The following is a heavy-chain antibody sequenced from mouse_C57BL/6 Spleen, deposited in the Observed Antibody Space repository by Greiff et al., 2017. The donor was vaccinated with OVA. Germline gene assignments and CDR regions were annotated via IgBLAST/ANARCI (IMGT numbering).Heavy chain of an antibody. CDR2: IYPSDSET. D-gene: IGHD1-1*01. J-gene: IGHJ2*01. V-gene: IGHV1-61*01. CDR3: ARGEADYYGHGYFDY. CDR1: GYTFTSYW. Sequence: QVQLQQPGAELVRPGSSVKLSCKASGYTFTSYWMDWVKQRPGQGLEWIGNIYPSDSETHYNQKFKDKATLTVDKSSSTAYMQLSSLTSEDSAVYYCARGEADYYGHGYFDYWGQGTTLTVSS.